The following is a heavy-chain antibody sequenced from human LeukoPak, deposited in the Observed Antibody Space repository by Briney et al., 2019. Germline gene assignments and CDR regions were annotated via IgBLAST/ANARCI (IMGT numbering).Heavy chain of an antibody. J-gene: IGHJ5*02. Sequence: SETLSLTCTVSGGSISSYYWSWIRQPPGKGLEWIGYIYYSGSTNYNPSLKSRVTISVDTSKSQFSLKLSSVTAADTAVYYCARRDGYNPAWFDPWGQGTLVTVSS. V-gene: IGHV4-59*08. CDR1: GGSISSYY. D-gene: IGHD5-12*01. CDR2: IYYSGST. CDR3: ARRDGYNPAWFDP.